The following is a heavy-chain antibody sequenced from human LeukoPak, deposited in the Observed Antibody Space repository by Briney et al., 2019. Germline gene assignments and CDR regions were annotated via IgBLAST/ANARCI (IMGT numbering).Heavy chain of an antibody. Sequence: TLSLTCTVSGGSISSYYWSWIRQPPEKALEWLALTYWDDDKRYSPSLKSRLTITKDTFKNQVVLTMTNMDPVDTATYYCAHVLGYSNGYYDYWGQGTLVTVFS. CDR3: AHVLGYSNGYYDY. V-gene: IGHV2-5*08. CDR1: GGSISSYYW. J-gene: IGHJ4*02. CDR2: TYWDDDK. D-gene: IGHD6-19*01.